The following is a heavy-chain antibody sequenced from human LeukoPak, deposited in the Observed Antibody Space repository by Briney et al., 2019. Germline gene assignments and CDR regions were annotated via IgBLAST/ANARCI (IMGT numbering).Heavy chain of an antibody. V-gene: IGHV3-7*01. CDR1: GFTFSDYY. J-gene: IGHJ4*02. CDR3: AREAHTFDY. Sequence: GGSLRLSCAASGFTFSDYYMSWIRQVPGKGLEWVANIKLDGSEIHYLDSVKGRFTISRDNVKNALDLQMNSLRAEDTAVYFCAREAHTFDYWGQGTLVTVYS. CDR2: IKLDGSEI.